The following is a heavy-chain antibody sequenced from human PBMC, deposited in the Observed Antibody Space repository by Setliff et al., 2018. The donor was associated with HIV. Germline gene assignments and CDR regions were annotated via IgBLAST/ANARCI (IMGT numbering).Heavy chain of an antibody. CDR2: MNPDSGNT. CDR1: GYTFINYD. V-gene: IGHV1-8*02. CDR3: ARRADWFDL. J-gene: IGHJ5*02. Sequence: KVSCKASGYTFINYDIYWVRQTTGQGLEWMGWMNPDSGNTGYAQKFQGRVTLTKDISTSTAYMELRSLRLDDTAVYYCARRADWFDLWGQGTLVTVSS.